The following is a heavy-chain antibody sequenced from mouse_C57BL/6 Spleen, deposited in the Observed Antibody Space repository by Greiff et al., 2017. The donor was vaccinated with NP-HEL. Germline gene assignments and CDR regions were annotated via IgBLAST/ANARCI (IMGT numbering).Heavy chain of an antibody. CDR1: GYTFTGYW. D-gene: IGHD2-2*01. CDR3: ASDYGYDGAMDY. J-gene: IGHJ4*01. CDR2: ILPGNGST. Sequence: QVQLQQSGAELMKPGASVKLSCKASGYTFTGYWIEWVKQRPGHGLEWIGEILPGNGSTNYNEKFKGKATFTTDTSSNTAYMQLSSLTTEDSAIFNCASDYGYDGAMDYWGQGTSVTVSS. V-gene: IGHV1-9*01.